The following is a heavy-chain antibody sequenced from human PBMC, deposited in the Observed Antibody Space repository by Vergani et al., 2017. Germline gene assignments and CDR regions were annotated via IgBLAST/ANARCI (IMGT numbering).Heavy chain of an antibody. V-gene: IGHV5-51*01. Sequence: EVQLVQSGAEVKKPGESLKISCQISGYSFTNYWIGWVRQMPGKGLEWMGIIHPADSDTRYSPSFQGQVTISVDKSLSTAYLQRSSLRASDGARYYCARLYGRDSSGSKCFDYWGQGTLVTVSS. CDR3: ARLYGRDSSGSKCFDY. D-gene: IGHD3-22*01. J-gene: IGHJ4*02. CDR1: GYSFTNYW. CDR2: IHPADSDT.